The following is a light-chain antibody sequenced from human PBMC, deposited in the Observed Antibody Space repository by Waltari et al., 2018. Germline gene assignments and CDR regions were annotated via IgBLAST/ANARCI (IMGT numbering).Light chain of an antibody. Sequence: DIQMTQSPSSVSASGGDRVTLTCRASQGISSRLAWYQQKPGKAPKLLIYDASSLHSGVPSRFSGSGSGTDFTLTIRSLQPEDVAVYYCQQYSSAPITFGPGTKVDIK. CDR2: DAS. V-gene: IGKV1-12*01. CDR1: QGISSR. J-gene: IGKJ3*01. CDR3: QQYSSAPIT.